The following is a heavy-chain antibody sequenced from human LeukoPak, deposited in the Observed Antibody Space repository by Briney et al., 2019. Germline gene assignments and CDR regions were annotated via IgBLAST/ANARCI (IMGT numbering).Heavy chain of an antibody. CDR1: GGSFSGYY. V-gene: IGHV4-34*01. CDR2: INHSGST. Sequence: SETLSLTCAVYGGSFSGYYWSWIRQPPGKGLEWIGEINHSGSTNYNPSLKSRVTISVDTSKNQFSLKLSSVTAADTAVYYCARQRIRGWISYWGQGTLVTVSS. D-gene: IGHD6-19*01. CDR3: ARQRIRGWISY. J-gene: IGHJ4*02.